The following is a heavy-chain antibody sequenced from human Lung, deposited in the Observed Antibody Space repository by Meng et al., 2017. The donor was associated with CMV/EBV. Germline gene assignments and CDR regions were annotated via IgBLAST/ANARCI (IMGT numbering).Heavy chain of an antibody. CDR1: GYTFTGYY. D-gene: IGHD3-16*01. V-gene: IGHV1-2*02. CDR2: INPNNGGT. Sequence: ASVXVSXKASGYTFTGYYLYWVRQAPGQGLEWMGWINPNNGGTNYAQRFQGRVTMTRDTSITTVYMELSRLTSDDTAVYYCARKTDTGGWNFHHWGQVTLVTVSS. J-gene: IGHJ1*01. CDR3: ARKTDTGGWNFHH.